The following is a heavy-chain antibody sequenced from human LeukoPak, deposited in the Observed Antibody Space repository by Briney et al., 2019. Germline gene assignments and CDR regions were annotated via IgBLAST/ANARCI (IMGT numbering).Heavy chain of an antibody. J-gene: IGHJ4*02. Sequence: AGGSLRLSCAASGFTFKHAWMSWVRQAPGKGLEWVSAISNSGGSTYYADSVKGRFTISRDNSKNMLYLQMNSLRAEDTAVYYCAKRHDILAGYLNLGINYFDYWGQGTLVTVSS. CDR2: ISNSGGST. CDR3: AKRHDILAGYLNLGINYFDY. CDR1: GFTFKHAW. V-gene: IGHV3-23*01. D-gene: IGHD3-9*01.